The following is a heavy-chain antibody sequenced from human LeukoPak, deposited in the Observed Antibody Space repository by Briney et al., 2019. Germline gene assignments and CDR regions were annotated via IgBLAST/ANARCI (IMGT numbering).Heavy chain of an antibody. V-gene: IGHV3-66*01. Sequence: GSLRLSCAASGFTVSSNYMSWVRQAPGKGLEWVSVIYSGGSTYYADSVKGRFTISRDNSKNTLYLQMSSLRAEDTAVYYCAIVGATDTFDIWGQGTMVTVSS. CDR2: IYSGGST. CDR3: AIVGATDTFDI. J-gene: IGHJ3*02. D-gene: IGHD1-26*01. CDR1: GFTVSSNY.